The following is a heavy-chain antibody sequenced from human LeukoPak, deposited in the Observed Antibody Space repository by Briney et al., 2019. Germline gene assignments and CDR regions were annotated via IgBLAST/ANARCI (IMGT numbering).Heavy chain of an antibody. D-gene: IGHD3-22*01. CDR3: ASTPYYYDSSGKYYYYYMDV. Sequence: SVKVSCKASGGTFSSYAISWVRQAPGQGLEWMGGIIPIFGTANYAQKFQGRVTITTDESTSTAYMELSSLRSEDTAVYYCASTPYYYDSSGKYYYYYMDVRGKGTTVTVSS. CDR2: IIPIFGTA. CDR1: GGTFSSYA. J-gene: IGHJ6*03. V-gene: IGHV1-69*05.